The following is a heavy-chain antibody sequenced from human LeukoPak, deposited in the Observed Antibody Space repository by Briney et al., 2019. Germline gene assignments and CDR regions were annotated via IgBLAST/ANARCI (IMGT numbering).Heavy chain of an antibody. CDR2: IWYDGSNK. J-gene: IGHJ4*02. V-gene: IGHV3-33*01. D-gene: IGHD6-13*01. Sequence: GGSLRLSCAASGFSFSSYGMHWVRQAPGKGLEWVAVIWYDGSNKYYADSVKGRFTISRDNSKNTLYLQMNSLRADDTAVYYCARDSWSLDYWGQGTLVTVSS. CDR1: GFSFSSYG. CDR3: ARDSWSLDY.